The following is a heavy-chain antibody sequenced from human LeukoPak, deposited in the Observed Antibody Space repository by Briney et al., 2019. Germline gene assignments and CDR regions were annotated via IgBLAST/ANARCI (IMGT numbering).Heavy chain of an antibody. CDR3: AKNWGATSYYAFDI. CDR2: ISGSGGYT. V-gene: IGHV3-23*01. Sequence: PGGSLRLSCAASGFTFSSYAISRVRQAPGKGLEWVSAISGSGGYTYYADSVKGRFTISRDNSKNTLYLQMNSLRAEDTAVYYCAKNWGATSYYAFDIWGQGTMVTVSS. CDR1: GFTFSSYA. D-gene: IGHD5-12*01. J-gene: IGHJ3*02.